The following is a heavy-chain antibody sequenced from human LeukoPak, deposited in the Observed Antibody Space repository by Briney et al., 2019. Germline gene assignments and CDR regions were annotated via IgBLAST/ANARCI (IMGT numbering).Heavy chain of an antibody. CDR3: ARGLYGSGKYYFDY. D-gene: IGHD3-10*01. CDR2: ISSSSCTI. CDR1: GFTFSHYS. J-gene: IGHJ4*02. V-gene: IGHV3-48*01. Sequence: PGGSLRLSCAASGFTFSHYSINWVRQAPGKGLEWVSYISSSSCTIYYADSVKGRFTISRDNAKNSLYLQMNSLRAEDTAVYYCARGLYGSGKYYFDYWGQGTLVTVSS.